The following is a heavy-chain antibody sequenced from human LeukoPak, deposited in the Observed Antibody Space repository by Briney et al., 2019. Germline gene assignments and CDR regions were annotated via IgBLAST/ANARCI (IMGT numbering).Heavy chain of an antibody. D-gene: IGHD3-22*01. J-gene: IGHJ3*02. CDR2: LSGSAGST. Sequence: GGSLRLSCAASGFTFSSYAMSWVRQAPGKGLEWVSALSGSAGSTYYADFVTGRFTISRDNSKNTLYLQMNSLRAEDTAVYYCAKDPGYYDSVWGAFDIWGQGTMVTVSS. CDR1: GFTFSSYA. V-gene: IGHV3-23*01. CDR3: AKDPGYYDSVWGAFDI.